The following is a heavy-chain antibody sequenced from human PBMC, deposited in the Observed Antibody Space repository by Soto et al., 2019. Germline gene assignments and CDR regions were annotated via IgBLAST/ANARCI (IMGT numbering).Heavy chain of an antibody. D-gene: IGHD3-10*01. CDR1: GYTFIGDY. CDR3: AGVGGGLASGGYYGMDV. Sequence: ASVKVSCKASGYTFIGDYIHWVRQAPGQGLEWMGWINPNSGGTNYAQRFQGWVTMTRDRSISPAYMELSRLKSDDTAVYYCAGVGGGLASGGYYGMDVWGQGTTVTVSS. V-gene: IGHV1-2*04. J-gene: IGHJ6*02. CDR2: INPNSGGT.